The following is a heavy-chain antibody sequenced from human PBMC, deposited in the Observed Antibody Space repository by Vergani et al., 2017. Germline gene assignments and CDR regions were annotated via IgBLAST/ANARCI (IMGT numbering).Heavy chain of an antibody. D-gene: IGHD5-18*01. CDR1: GGSISSGSYY. V-gene: IGHV4-61*02. J-gene: IGHJ6*03. CDR2: IYTSGST. Sequence: QVQLQESGPGLVKPSQTLSLTCTVSGGSISSGSYYWSWIRQPAGKGLEWIGRIYTSGSTNYNPSLKSRVTMSVDTSKNQFSLKLSSVTGADTAVYYCASSWIQLWLGYYYMDVWGKGTTVTVSS. CDR3: ASSWIQLWLGYYYMDV.